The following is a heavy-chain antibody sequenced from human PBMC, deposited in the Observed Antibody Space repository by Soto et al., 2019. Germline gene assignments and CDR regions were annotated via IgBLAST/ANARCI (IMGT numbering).Heavy chain of an antibody. CDR3: AREIFTSPLPDRGMDV. V-gene: IGHV3-30-3*01. J-gene: IGHJ6*02. CDR2: ISYDGNNQ. D-gene: IGHD2-2*01. Sequence: QVQLVESGGGVVQPGRSLRLSCAASEFTFSPYAMHWVRQAPGKGLEWVAVISYDGNNQYYADSVKGGFTISRDTAKNTLYLEMNSLRTEDTAIYFCAREIFTSPLPDRGMDVWGQGTTVIVSS. CDR1: EFTFSPYA.